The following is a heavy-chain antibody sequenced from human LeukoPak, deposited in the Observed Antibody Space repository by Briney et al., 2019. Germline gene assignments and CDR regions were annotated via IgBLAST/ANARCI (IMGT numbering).Heavy chain of an antibody. CDR3: ARLASGSYGPLTPFDY. J-gene: IGHJ4*02. V-gene: IGHV4-59*08. CDR1: GGSISSYY. D-gene: IGHD1-26*01. CDR2: IYYSGST. Sequence: PSETLSLTCTVSGGSISSYYWSWIRKPPGKGLEWIGDIYYSGSTNYNPSLKSRVTISVDTSKNQFSLRLSSVTAADTAVYYSARLASGSYGPLTPFDYSGQGTLVTVSS.